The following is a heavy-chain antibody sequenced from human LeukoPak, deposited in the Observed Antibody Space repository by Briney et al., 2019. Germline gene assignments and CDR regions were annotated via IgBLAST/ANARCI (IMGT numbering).Heavy chain of an antibody. CDR2: IYYSGST. CDR1: GGSINSSSYY. CDR3: ARDPDYSNFDY. D-gene: IGHD4-11*01. V-gene: IGHV4-39*07. J-gene: IGHJ4*02. Sequence: SETLSLTCTVSGGSINSSSYYWGWIRQPPGKGLEWIGSIYYSGSTYYNPSLKSRVTISVDTSKNQFSLKLSSVTAADTAVYYCARDPDYSNFDYWGQGTLVTVSS.